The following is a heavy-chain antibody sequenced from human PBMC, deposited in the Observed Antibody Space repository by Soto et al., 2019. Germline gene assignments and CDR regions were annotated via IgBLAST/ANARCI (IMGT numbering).Heavy chain of an antibody. Sequence: SVKVSCKASGGTFSSYAISWVRQAPGQGLEWMGGIIPISGTANYAQKFQGRVTITADESTGTAYMELSSLRSEDTAVYYCAIPFGVASYYYYGMDVWSQGTTVTVSS. D-gene: IGHD3-3*01. V-gene: IGHV1-69*13. CDR1: GGTFSSYA. CDR2: IIPISGTA. J-gene: IGHJ6*02. CDR3: AIPFGVASYYYYGMDV.